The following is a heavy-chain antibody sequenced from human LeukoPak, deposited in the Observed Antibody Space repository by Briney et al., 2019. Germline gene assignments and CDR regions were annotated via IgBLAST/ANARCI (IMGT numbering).Heavy chain of an antibody. D-gene: IGHD3-22*01. CDR2: IIPILGIA. J-gene: IGHJ4*02. Sequence: GSSVKVSCKASGGTFSSYAISWVRQAPGQGLEWMGRIIPILGIANYAQKFQGRVTFTADKSTSTAYMELSSLRSEDTAVYYCARAPDYYDRMDYWGQGTLVTVSS. CDR3: ARAPDYYDRMDY. CDR1: GGTFSSYA. V-gene: IGHV1-69*04.